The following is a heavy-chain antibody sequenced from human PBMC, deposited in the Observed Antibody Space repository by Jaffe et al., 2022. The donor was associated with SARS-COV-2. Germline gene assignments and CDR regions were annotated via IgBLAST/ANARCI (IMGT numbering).Heavy chain of an antibody. D-gene: IGHD3-16*01. CDR3: ARTFTSLQFHYYVDV. CDR1: GYSFTTYT. V-gene: IGHV7-4-1*02. CDR2: INTNTGDP. J-gene: IGHJ6*01. Sequence: QVQLVQSGPELKKPGASVKISCKASGYSFTTYTMNWVRQAPGQGLEWMGWINTNTGDPTYAQDFTGRFVFSLDTSGSTAYLQINSLKAEDSAIYYCARTFTSLQFHYYVDVWGQGTTVTVSP.